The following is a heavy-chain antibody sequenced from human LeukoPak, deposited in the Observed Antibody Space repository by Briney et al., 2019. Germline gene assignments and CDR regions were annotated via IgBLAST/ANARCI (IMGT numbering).Heavy chain of an antibody. Sequence: GASVKVSCKASGYTFTGYYMHWVRQAPGQGLEWMGWINPNSGGTNYAQKFQGRVTMTRDTSISTAYMELSRLRSDDTAVYYCARVYYYDSSAYLTWGQGTLVTVSS. CDR2: INPNSGGT. CDR3: ARVYYYDSSAYLT. D-gene: IGHD3-22*01. J-gene: IGHJ5*02. V-gene: IGHV1-2*02. CDR1: GYTFTGYY.